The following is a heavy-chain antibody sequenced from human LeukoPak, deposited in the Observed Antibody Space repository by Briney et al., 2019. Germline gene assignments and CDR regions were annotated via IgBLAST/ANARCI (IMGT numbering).Heavy chain of an antibody. CDR2: ISPYSGNT. J-gene: IGHJ5*02. D-gene: IGHD2-2*01. V-gene: IGHV1-18*01. CDR1: GYTFTSYG. CDR3: ARDYCSSASCYGGYIDP. Sequence: ASVKVSCKASGYTFTSYGVNWVRQAPGQGLEWMGWISPYSGNTNYAQNLQGRVTMTTDTSTSTAYMEVRNLRSDDTAVYYCARDYCSSASCYGGYIDPWGQGTLVTVSS.